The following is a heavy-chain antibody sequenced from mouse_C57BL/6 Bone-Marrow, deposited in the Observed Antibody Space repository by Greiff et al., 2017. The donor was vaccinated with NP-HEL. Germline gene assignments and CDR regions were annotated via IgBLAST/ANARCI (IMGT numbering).Heavy chain of an antibody. V-gene: IGHV2-2*01. CDR1: GFSLTSYG. Sequence: VQLQQPGPGLVQPSQCLSITCTVSGFSLTSYGVHWVRQSPGKGLEWMGVIWRGGSTDYNAAFISSLSISTDNSTSQVFCKMNSLQADDTAIYCCAGYYGSSEWYFEVWGTGTTVTVSS. J-gene: IGHJ1*03. CDR3: AGYYGSSEWYFEV. CDR2: IWRGGST. D-gene: IGHD1-1*01.